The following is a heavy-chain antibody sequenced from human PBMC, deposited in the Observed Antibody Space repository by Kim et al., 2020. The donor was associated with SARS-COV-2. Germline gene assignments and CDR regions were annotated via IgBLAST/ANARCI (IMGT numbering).Heavy chain of an antibody. Sequence: DSRYSPSFQGQVTMSADKSSTTAYLQWDSLKASDTAIYYCARRTPVSGFDYWGQGTLVTVSS. CDR3: ARRTPVSGFDY. V-gene: IGHV5-51*01. CDR2: DS. D-gene: IGHD6-19*01. J-gene: IGHJ4*02.